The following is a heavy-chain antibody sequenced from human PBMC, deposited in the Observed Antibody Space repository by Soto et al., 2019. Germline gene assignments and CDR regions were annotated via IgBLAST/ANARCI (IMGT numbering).Heavy chain of an antibody. V-gene: IGHV4-39*01. D-gene: IGHD3-22*01. CDR3: ARRLYYDSSGFEGGGMDV. CDR2: IYYSGST. Sequence: PSETLSLTCTVSGGSISSSSYYWGWIRQPPGKGLEWIGSIYYSGSTYYNPSLKGRVTISVDTSKNQFSLKLSSVTAADTAVYYCARRLYYDSSGFEGGGMDVWGQGPTVTGSS. CDR1: GGSISSSSYY. J-gene: IGHJ6*02.